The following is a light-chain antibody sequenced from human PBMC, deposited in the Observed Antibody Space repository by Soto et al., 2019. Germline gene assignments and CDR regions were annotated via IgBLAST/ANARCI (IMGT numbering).Light chain of an antibody. V-gene: IGLV2-14*01. CDR2: EVT. Sequence: VLTQPASVSGSPGQSITISCTGTSRDIGSYNRVSWYQQHPGKAPKLIIYEVTDRPSGVSNRFSGSKSGNTASLTISGLQAEVEAEYYCSSYTNINTRACVFGTGTKVTVL. J-gene: IGLJ1*01. CDR1: SRDIGSYNR. CDR3: SSYTNINTRACV.